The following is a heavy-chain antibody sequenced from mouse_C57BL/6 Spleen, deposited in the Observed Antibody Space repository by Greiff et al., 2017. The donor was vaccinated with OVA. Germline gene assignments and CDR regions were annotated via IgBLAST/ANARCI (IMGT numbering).Heavy chain of an antibody. D-gene: IGHD1-1*01. V-gene: IGHV1-74*01. CDR3: AILPRYYLNYAMDY. CDR2: IHPSDSDT. Sequence: QVQLQQPGAELVKPGASVKVSCKASGYTFTSYWMHWVKQRPGQGLEWIGRIHPSDSDTNYNQKFKGKATLTVAKSSRTAYMQHSSLTADDAAVYYCAILPRYYLNYAMDYWGQGTSVTVSS. J-gene: IGHJ4*01. CDR1: GYTFTSYW.